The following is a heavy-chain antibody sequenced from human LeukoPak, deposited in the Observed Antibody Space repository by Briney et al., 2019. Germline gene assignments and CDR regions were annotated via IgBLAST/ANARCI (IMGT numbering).Heavy chain of an antibody. D-gene: IGHD7-27*01. J-gene: IGHJ5*02. CDR3: ARGPWAWFDP. CDR2: LYYTGDT. CDR1: GGSISSYY. Sequence: KPSETLSLTCTVSGGSISSYYWSWIRQVPGKGVEWIGYLYYTGDTKYNPSLKSRVTISVDTSKNQFSLKLRSVTAADTAVYYCARGPWAWFDPWGQGTLVTVSS. V-gene: IGHV4-59*01.